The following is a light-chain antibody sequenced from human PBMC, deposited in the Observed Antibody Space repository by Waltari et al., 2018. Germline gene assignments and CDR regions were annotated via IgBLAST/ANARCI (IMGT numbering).Light chain of an antibody. Sequence: EIVLTQSPGTLSLSPGERVTLSCRASQSIRSSFLAWYRQKPGQAPSLLIHGASSRATGIPDRFSGSGSGTDFTLTISRLEPEDSAVYYCQQYGSSPPFTFGQGTKLEI. V-gene: IGKV3-20*01. CDR1: QSIRSSF. CDR2: GAS. CDR3: QQYGSSPPFT. J-gene: IGKJ2*01.